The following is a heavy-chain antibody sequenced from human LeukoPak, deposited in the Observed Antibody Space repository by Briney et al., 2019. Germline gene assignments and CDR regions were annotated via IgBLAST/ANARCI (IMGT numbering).Heavy chain of an antibody. Sequence: PGGSLRLSCVASGFIFTNFAVSWVRQAPGKGLEWVSAITGNTGSTNYADSVKGRFTISRDNSKNTLYLRMNSLRAEDTAVYYCAKDLVKDSSGTFDYWGQGTLVTVSS. CDR1: GFIFTNFA. D-gene: IGHD6-25*01. CDR3: AKDLVKDSSGTFDY. J-gene: IGHJ4*02. CDR2: ITGNTGST. V-gene: IGHV3-23*01.